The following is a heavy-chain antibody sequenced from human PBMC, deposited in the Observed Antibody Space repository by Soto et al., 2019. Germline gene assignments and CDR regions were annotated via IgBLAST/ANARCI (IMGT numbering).Heavy chain of an antibody. V-gene: IGHV4-59*01. CDR1: GASINHNY. Sequence: PSETLSLTCSVSGASINHNYWSWIRQSPGRGLEWIGFVYYTGTTTTKYNPSLHSRIAMSVDSPKIQFSLILTSITAADSSSYYFSKYRRTDAQAYSLDFWGPGTLVTVSS. CDR3: SKYRRTDAQAYSLDF. J-gene: IGHJ4*02. D-gene: IGHD5-12*01. CDR2: VYYTGTT.